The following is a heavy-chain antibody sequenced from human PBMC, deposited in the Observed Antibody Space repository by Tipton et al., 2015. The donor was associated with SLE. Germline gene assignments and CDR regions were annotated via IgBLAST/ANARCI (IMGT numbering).Heavy chain of an antibody. J-gene: IGHJ6*02. Sequence: TLSLTCTVSGGSISSSSYYWGWIRQPPGKGLEWIGSIYYSGSTYYSPSLKSRVTISVDTSKNQFSLKLSSVTAADTAVYYCARISVARGGYGMDVWGQGTLVTVSS. CDR2: IYYSGST. CDR3: ARISVARGGYGMDV. CDR1: GGSISSSSYY. D-gene: IGHD3-16*01. V-gene: IGHV4-39*07.